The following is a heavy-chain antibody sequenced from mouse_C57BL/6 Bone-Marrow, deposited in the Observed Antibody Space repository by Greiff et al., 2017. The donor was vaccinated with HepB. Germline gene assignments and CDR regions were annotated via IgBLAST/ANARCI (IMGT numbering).Heavy chain of an antibody. Sequence: QVQLQQSGAELVKPGASVKISCKASGYAFSSYWMNWVKQRPGKGLEWIGQIYPGDGDTNYNGTFKGKATLTADKSSSTAYMQLSSLTSEDSAVYFCARGYYGSSWFAYWGQGTLVTVSA. D-gene: IGHD1-1*01. CDR3: ARGYYGSSWFAY. J-gene: IGHJ3*01. V-gene: IGHV1-80*01. CDR2: IYPGDGDT. CDR1: GYAFSSYW.